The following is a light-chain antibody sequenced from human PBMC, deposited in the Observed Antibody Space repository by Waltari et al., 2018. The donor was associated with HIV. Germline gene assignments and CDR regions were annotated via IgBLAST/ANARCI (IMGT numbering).Light chain of an antibody. Sequence: QSVLTQPPSVSAPPGQKVTISCSGRTSNIGENYVSWYQQLPGTAPKLLIYGNDKRPSGIPDRFSGSKSGTSATLDITGVQSGDGADYYCETWENSLSAGVFGGGTKLTVL. CDR3: ETWENSLSAGV. CDR1: TSNIGENY. V-gene: IGLV1-51*01. J-gene: IGLJ3*02. CDR2: GND.